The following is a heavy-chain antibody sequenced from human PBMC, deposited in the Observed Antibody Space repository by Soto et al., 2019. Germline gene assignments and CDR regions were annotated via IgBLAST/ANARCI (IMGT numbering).Heavy chain of an antibody. D-gene: IGHD2-15*01. V-gene: IGHV4-34*01. CDR1: GGSFSGYY. Sequence: SETLSLTCAVYGGSFSGYYWSWIRQPPGKGLEWIGEINHSGSTNYNPSLKSRVTISVDTSKNQFSLKLSSVTAADTAVYYCARGKLLGYCGQGTLVTVSS. CDR2: INHSGST. J-gene: IGHJ4*02. CDR3: ARGKLLGY.